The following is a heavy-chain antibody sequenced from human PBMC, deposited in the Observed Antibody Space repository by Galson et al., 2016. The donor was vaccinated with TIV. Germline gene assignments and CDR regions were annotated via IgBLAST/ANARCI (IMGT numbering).Heavy chain of an antibody. CDR3: ARGVDGFRY. J-gene: IGHJ3*01. CDR1: GYTFTGYH. Sequence: SGYTFTGYHLHWVRQAPGQGPEWMGRINPNSGDTDFAQKFQGRVTMTRATSISTAYIELRRLTFADTAVYFCARGVDGFRYWGQGTMVTVSS. D-gene: IGHD5-24*01. CDR2: INPNSGDT. V-gene: IGHV1-2*06.